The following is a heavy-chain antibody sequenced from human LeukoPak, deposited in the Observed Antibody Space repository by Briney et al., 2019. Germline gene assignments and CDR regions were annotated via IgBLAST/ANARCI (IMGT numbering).Heavy chain of an antibody. CDR1: GYTFTSYG. Sequence: GASVKVSCKASGYTFTSYGISWVRQAPGQGLEWMGGIIPIFGTANYAQKFQGRVTITADESTSTAYMELSSLRSEDTAVYYCARDLQWVRGSGSYYGFGYWGQGTLVTVSS. J-gene: IGHJ4*02. CDR2: IIPIFGTA. D-gene: IGHD3-10*01. CDR3: ARDLQWVRGSGSYYGFGY. V-gene: IGHV1-69*13.